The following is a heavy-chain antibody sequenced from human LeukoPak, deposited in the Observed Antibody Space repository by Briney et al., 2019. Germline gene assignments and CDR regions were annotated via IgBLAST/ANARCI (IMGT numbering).Heavy chain of an antibody. Sequence: ASVKVSCKASGYTFTSYGISWVRQAPGQGLEWMGWISAYNGNTNYAQKLQGRVTMTTDTSTSTAYMELRSLSSDDTAVYYCARAPPHYYDSSGYYGYWGQGTLVTVSS. V-gene: IGHV1-18*01. CDR1: GYTFTSYG. CDR2: ISAYNGNT. D-gene: IGHD3-22*01. CDR3: ARAPPHYYDSSGYYGY. J-gene: IGHJ4*02.